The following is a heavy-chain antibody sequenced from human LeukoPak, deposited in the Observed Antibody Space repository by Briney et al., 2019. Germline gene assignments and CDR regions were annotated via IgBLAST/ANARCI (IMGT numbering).Heavy chain of an antibody. Sequence: TGGSLKLSCAASGFTFSGSVMHWVRQASGKGLEWVGRITSKPNNYATVYAASVKGRFTISSDDSKNTAYLQMNSLKTEDTAVYYCAGGSGWYSPDYWGQGTLVTVSS. CDR2: ITSKPNNYAT. J-gene: IGHJ4*02. CDR3: AGGSGWYSPDY. V-gene: IGHV3-73*01. CDR1: GFTFSGSV. D-gene: IGHD6-19*01.